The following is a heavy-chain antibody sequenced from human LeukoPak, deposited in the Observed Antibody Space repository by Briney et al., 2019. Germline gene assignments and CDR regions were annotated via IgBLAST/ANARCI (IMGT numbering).Heavy chain of an antibody. Sequence: GASVKVSCKASVYTFTRYDINWVRQATGQELEWMGWMNPNSGNTGYAQKFQGRVTMTRNTSISTAYMKLSSLGSEDTAVYYCARGEVRNPGDSSGQTDYWGQGTLVTVSS. CDR2: MNPNSGNT. CDR3: ARGEVRNPGDSSGQTDY. V-gene: IGHV1-8*01. J-gene: IGHJ4*02. CDR1: VYTFTRYD. D-gene: IGHD3-22*01.